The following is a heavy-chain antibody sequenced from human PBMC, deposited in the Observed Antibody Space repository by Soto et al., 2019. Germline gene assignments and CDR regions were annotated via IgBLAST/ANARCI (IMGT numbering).Heavy chain of an antibody. J-gene: IGHJ6*03. CDR2: IYYSGST. CDR3: ARTQGYYYYYYMDV. Sequence: SETLSLTCTVSGGSISSYYWSWIRQPPGKGLEWIGYIYYSGSTNYNPSLKSRVTISVATSKNQFSLKLSSVTAADTAVYYCARTQGYYYYYYMDVWGKGTTVTVSS. CDR1: GGSISSYY. V-gene: IGHV4-59*01.